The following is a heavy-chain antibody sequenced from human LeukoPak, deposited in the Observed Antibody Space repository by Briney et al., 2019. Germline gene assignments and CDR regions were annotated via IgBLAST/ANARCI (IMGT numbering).Heavy chain of an antibody. CDR1: GFTFSSYS. D-gene: IGHD6-6*01. CDR3: AREFGGYSSSHIHFDY. Sequence: GGSLRLSCAASGFTFSSYSMTWVRQAPGKGLEWVSSISSSSSYIYYADSVKGRFTISRDNAKNSLYLQMNSLRAEDTAVYYCAREFGGYSSSHIHFDYWGQGTLVTVSS. J-gene: IGHJ4*02. V-gene: IGHV3-21*01. CDR2: ISSSSSYI.